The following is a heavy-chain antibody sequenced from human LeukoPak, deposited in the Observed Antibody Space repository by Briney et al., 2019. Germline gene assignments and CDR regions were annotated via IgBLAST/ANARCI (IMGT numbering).Heavy chain of an antibody. CDR3: AKDGSGSYYSVVSSYKDV. V-gene: IGHV3-11*04. CDR1: GFTFSDYY. CDR2: ISSSGSTI. J-gene: IGHJ6*03. Sequence: GGSLRLSCAASGFTFSDYYMSWIRQAPGKGLEWVSYISSSGSTIYYADSVKGRFTISRDNAKNSLYLQMNSLRAEDTAVYYCAKDGSGSYYSVVSSYKDVWGKGTTVTVSS. D-gene: IGHD3-10*01.